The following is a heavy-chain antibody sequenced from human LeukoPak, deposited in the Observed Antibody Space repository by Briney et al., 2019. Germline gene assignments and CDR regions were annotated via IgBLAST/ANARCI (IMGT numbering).Heavy chain of an antibody. J-gene: IGHJ4*02. Sequence: SQTLSLICTVSGGSINSGAHYWSWIRQHPGKGLEWIGNIYYRGNTYYNPSLKSRVTISVDTSKNQFSLKLSSVTAADTAVYYCARASSGWYEDYFDYWGQGTLVTVSS. CDR2: IYYRGNT. V-gene: IGHV4-30-4*08. CDR3: ARASSGWYEDYFDY. D-gene: IGHD6-19*01. CDR1: GGSINSGAHY.